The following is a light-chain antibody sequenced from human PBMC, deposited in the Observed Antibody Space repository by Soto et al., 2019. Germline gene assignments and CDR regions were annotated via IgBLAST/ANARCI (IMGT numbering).Light chain of an antibody. CDR2: GAS. CDR1: QSVSSS. V-gene: IGKV3-20*01. J-gene: IGKJ4*01. CDR3: QQYRSSPPLT. Sequence: EIVLTQSPGTLSLSPGERATLSCRASQSVSSSLAWYQQKPGQAPRLVIYGASSRATGIPARFSGSGSGTDLTLTTSRLEPEDFAVYYCQQYRSSPPLTFGGGTKVEIK.